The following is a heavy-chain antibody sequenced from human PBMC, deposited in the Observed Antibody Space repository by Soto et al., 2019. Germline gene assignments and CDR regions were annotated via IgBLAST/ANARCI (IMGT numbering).Heavy chain of an antibody. J-gene: IGHJ6*02. Sequence: ASVKVSCKASGGTFSSYSISCARHAPGQGLEWMGGIIPIFGTANYAQKFQGRVTITADESTSTAYMELSSLRSEDTAVYYCASTSLYNWKDYYYYYGMDVWGQGTTVTVSS. V-gene: IGHV1-69*13. D-gene: IGHD1-20*01. CDR2: IIPIFGTA. CDR3: ASTSLYNWKDYYYYYGMDV. CDR1: GGTFSSYS.